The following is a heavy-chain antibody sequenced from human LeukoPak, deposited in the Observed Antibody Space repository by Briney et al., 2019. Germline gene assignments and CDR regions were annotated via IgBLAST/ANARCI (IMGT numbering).Heavy chain of an antibody. D-gene: IGHD6-19*01. CDR3: ARDIRYSSGWFDS. Sequence: PSETLSLTCTVSGGSISNYYWSWIRQPPGKGLEWIGCIYYSGSTNYNPSLKSRVTISLDMSKNQFSLKLSSVTAADTAVYYCARDIRYSSGWFDSWGLGTLVTVPS. V-gene: IGHV4-59*01. CDR1: GGSISNYY. J-gene: IGHJ5*01. CDR2: IYYSGST.